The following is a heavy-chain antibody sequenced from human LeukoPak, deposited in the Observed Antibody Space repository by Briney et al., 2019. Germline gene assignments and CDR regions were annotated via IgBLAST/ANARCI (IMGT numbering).Heavy chain of an antibody. CDR2: IYYSGST. Sequence: SETLSLTCTVSGGSISSSSYYWGWIRQPPGKGLEWIGSIYYSGSTYYNPSLKSRVTISVDTSKNQFSLKLSSVTAADTAVYYCARHSRLVVVAPTGGSTWFDPWGQGTLVTVSS. J-gene: IGHJ5*02. D-gene: IGHD2-15*01. V-gene: IGHV4-39*01. CDR1: GGSISSSSYY. CDR3: ARHSRLVVVAPTGGSTWFDP.